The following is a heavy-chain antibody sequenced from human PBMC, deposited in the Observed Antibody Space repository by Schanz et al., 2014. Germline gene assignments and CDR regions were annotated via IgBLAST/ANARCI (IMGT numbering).Heavy chain of an antibody. V-gene: IGHV1-69*08. CDR2: VIPILGVT. D-gene: IGHD5-12*01. CDR3: ARDLTVDTGYVVHYYYYGMDV. J-gene: IGHJ6*02. Sequence: VQLEQSGAEVKKPGSSVRVSCKASGGTFSRLTFSWVRQAPGQGLEWMGRVIPILGVTHYAQKFQGRVTITRDASASTAYMELTSLRSEDTAVYFCARDLTVDTGYVVHYYYYGMDVWGQGTLVTVSS. CDR1: GGTFSRLT.